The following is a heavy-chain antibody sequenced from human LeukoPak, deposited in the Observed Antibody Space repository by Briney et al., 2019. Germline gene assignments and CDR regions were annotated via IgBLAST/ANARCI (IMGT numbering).Heavy chain of an antibody. CDR3: AREGGTFDP. Sequence: GGSLRLSCAASGFTFSDYWMAWVRQPPGGGLEWVANINKEGSDKYYVDSVKGLFSISRDNAKNVLFLQINSLRVDDTAVYYCAREGGTFDPWGQGTLVTVSS. D-gene: IGHD3-16*01. V-gene: IGHV3-7*05. CDR1: GFTFSDYW. CDR2: INKEGSDK. J-gene: IGHJ5*02.